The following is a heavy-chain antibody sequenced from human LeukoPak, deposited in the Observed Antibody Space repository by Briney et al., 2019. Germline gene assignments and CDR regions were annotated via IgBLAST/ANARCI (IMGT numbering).Heavy chain of an antibody. CDR1: GFTFSSYS. Sequence: GGSLRLSCAASGFTFSSYSMNWVRQAPGEGREWVANIKQDGSEKYYVDSVKGRFTISRDNAKNSLYLQMNSLRAEDTAVYYCARGLWGSYPTPAFDYWGQGTLVTVSS. J-gene: IGHJ4*02. D-gene: IGHD3-16*01. V-gene: IGHV3-7*04. CDR3: ARGLWGSYPTPAFDY. CDR2: IKQDGSEK.